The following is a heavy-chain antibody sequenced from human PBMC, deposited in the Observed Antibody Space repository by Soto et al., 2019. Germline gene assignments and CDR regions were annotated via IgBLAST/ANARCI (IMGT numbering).Heavy chain of an antibody. CDR2: IYYSGST. Sequence: SEALSLTCTVSGVSISDTSYYWGWIRQPPGKGLEWIGTIYYSGSTYYSPSLKSRVTMSVDTSKNQFSLKLISVTAADTAVYYCARLYPQLDFDYWGQGTLVTVSS. V-gene: IGHV4-39*01. D-gene: IGHD6-13*01. CDR3: ARLYPQLDFDY. CDR1: GVSISDTSYY. J-gene: IGHJ4*02.